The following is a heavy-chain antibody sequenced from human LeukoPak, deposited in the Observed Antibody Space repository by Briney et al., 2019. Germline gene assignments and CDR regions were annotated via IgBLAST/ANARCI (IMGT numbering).Heavy chain of an antibody. V-gene: IGHV1-2*02. D-gene: IGHD3-10*01. Sequence: ASVKVSCKASGYTFTGYYMHWVRQAPGQGLEWMGWINPNSGGTNYAQKFQGRVTMTRDTSISTAYMELSRLRSDDTAVYYCARGWDVLLWFGELEEKNWFDPWGQGTLVTVSS. CDR3: ARGWDVLLWFGELEEKNWFDP. CDR2: INPNSGGT. J-gene: IGHJ5*02. CDR1: GYTFTGYY.